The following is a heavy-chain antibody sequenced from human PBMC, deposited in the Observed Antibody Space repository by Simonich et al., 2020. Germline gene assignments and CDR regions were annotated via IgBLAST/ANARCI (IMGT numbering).Heavy chain of an antibody. Sequence: QVQLVQSGAEVKKPGASVKVSCKASGYPFTGNYMHWVRQAPGQGLEWMGWINPNSGGTNDDQKCQGRVTMTRDTSISTAYMELSRLRSDDTAVYYCARNGLVGILKAFDIWGQGTMVTVSS. D-gene: IGHD2-21*01. CDR3: ARNGLVGILKAFDI. V-gene: IGHV1-2*02. CDR1: GYPFTGNY. CDR2: INPNSGGT. J-gene: IGHJ3*02.